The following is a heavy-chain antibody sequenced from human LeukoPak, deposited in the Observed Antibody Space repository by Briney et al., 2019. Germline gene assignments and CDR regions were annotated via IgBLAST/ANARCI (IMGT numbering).Heavy chain of an antibody. CDR2: IYYSGST. J-gene: IGHJ5*02. D-gene: IGHD3-10*01. V-gene: IGHV4-31*03. CDR1: GGSISSGGYY. Sequence: SETLSLTCTVSGGSISSGGYYWSWIRQHPGKGLEWIGYIYYSGSTYYNTSLKSRVTISVDTSNNQFSLKLTSVTAADTAVYYCARASSMVRGVILPANWFDPWGQGTLVTVSS. CDR3: ARASSMVRGVILPANWFDP.